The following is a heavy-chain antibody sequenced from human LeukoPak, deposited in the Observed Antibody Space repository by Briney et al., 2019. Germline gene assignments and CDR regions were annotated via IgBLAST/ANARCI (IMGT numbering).Heavy chain of an antibody. D-gene: IGHD5-18*01. CDR3: ARSEKDLPLWLNPRSVGPLYDY. Sequence: GGSLRLSCAASGFSFSNFGMHWVRQAPGKGLEWVAVIWYDGSNKYYADSVKGRFTISRDNSKNTLYLQMNSLRAEDTAVYYCARSEKDLPLWLNPRSVGPLYDYWGQGTLVTVSS. J-gene: IGHJ4*02. CDR2: IWYDGSNK. CDR1: GFSFSNFG. V-gene: IGHV3-33*01.